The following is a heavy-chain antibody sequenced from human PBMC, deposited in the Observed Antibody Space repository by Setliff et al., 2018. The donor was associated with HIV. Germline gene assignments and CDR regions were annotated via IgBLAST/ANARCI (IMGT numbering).Heavy chain of an antibody. V-gene: IGHV4-34*01. Sequence: PSETLSLTCAVYGGSFSGYYWSWIRQPPGKGLEWIGEINHSGSTNYNPSLKSRVTISVDTSKNQFSLKLRSVTAADTAVYYCARRSTDSGIDYWGRGTLVTVSS. CDR1: GGSFSGYY. CDR3: ARRSTDSGIDY. J-gene: IGHJ4*02. CDR2: INHSGST. D-gene: IGHD6-25*01.